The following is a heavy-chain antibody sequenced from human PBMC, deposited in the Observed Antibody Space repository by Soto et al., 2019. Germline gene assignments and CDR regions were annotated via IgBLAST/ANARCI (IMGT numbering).Heavy chain of an antibody. Sequence: SGGSLRLSCAASGFTFSSYGMHWVRQAPGKGLEWVAVISYDGSNKYYADSVKGRFTISRDNSKNTLYLQMNSLRAEDTAVYYCAKPLAHSSGWYRSFDIWGQGTMVTVSS. V-gene: IGHV3-30*18. CDR3: AKPLAHSSGWYRSFDI. D-gene: IGHD6-19*01. CDR1: GFTFSSYG. J-gene: IGHJ3*02. CDR2: ISYDGSNK.